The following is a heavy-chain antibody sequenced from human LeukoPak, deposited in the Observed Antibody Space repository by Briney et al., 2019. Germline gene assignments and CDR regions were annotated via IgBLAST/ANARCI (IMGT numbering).Heavy chain of an antibody. CDR3: AKANYYGSGRTLLTFDY. V-gene: IGHV3-23*01. CDR1: GFTFDDYA. CDR2: ITGSGGTT. D-gene: IGHD3-10*01. Sequence: GRSLRLSCAASGFTFDDYAMHWVRQAPGKGLEWVSAITGSGGTTYYADSVKGRFTISRDNSKNTLYLQMNSLRAEDTAVYYCAKANYYGSGRTLLTFDYWGQGTLVTVSS. J-gene: IGHJ4*02.